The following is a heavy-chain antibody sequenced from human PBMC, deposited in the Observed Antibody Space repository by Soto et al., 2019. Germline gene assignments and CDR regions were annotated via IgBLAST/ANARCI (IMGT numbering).Heavy chain of an antibody. V-gene: IGHV4-28*01. CDR3: XXXXXXGXIDY. Sequence: QVQLQESGPGLVKPSDTLSLTCAVSGYSISSSNWWGWIRQPPGKGLEWIGYIYYSGTTYYNPSLKSRVTMSVDTSKNQFSXKLTXXXXVXXAXXXXXXXXXXGXIDYWGQGTLVTVSS. CDR2: IYYSGTT. J-gene: IGHJ4*02. CDR1: GYSISSSNW.